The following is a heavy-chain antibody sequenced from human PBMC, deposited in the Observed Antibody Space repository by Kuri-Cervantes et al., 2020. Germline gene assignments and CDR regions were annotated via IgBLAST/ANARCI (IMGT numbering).Heavy chain of an antibody. J-gene: IGHJ6*02. V-gene: IGHV4-59*01. CDR3: ARDLSGSYYKLGYYYYYGMDV. CDR1: GGSISSYY. CDR2: IYYSGST. D-gene: IGHD3-10*01. Sequence: ESLKISCTVSGGSISSYYWSWIRQPPGKGLEWIGYIYYSGSTNYNPSLKSRVTISVDTSKNQFSLKLSSVTAADTAVYYCARDLSGSYYKLGYYYYYGMDVWGQGTTVTVSS.